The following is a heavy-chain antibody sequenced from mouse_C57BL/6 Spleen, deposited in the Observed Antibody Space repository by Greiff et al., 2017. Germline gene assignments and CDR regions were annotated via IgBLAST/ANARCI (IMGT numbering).Heavy chain of an antibody. CDR2: INYDGSST. V-gene: IGHV5-16*01. J-gene: IGHJ1*03. CDR3: ARGYGSSYGGYFDV. CDR1: GFTFSDYY. D-gene: IGHD1-1*01. Sequence: EVKLVESEGGLVQPGSSMKLSCTASGFTFSDYYMAWVRQVPEKGLEWVANINYDGSSTYYLDSLKSRFIISRDNAKNILYLQVSSLKSEDTATYYCARGYGSSYGGYFDVWGTGTTVTVSS.